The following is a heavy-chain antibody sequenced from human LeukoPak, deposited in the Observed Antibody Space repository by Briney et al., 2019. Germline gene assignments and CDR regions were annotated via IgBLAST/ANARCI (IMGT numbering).Heavy chain of an antibody. Sequence: SETLSLTCTVSGGSISSGSYYWSWIRQPAGKGLEWIGRIYTSGSTNYNPSLKSRVTISVDTSKNQFSLKLSSVTAADTAVYYCARVRYPRWVVAATRGWFDPWGQGTLVTVSS. CDR1: GGSISSGSYY. V-gene: IGHV4-61*02. CDR2: IYTSGST. CDR3: ARVRYPRWVVAATRGWFDP. J-gene: IGHJ5*02. D-gene: IGHD2-15*01.